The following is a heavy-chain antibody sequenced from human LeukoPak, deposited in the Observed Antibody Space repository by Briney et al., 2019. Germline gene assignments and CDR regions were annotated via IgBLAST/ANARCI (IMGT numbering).Heavy chain of an antibody. CDR1: GGSISSYY. D-gene: IGHD3-16*02. CDR2: SYTIGST. Sequence: SETLSLTCTVSGGSISSYYWSWIRQPQGRGLGWIGFSYTIGSTNYNPSLKSRVTISVDTSKNQFSLKLSSVTAADTAVYYCAREYYDYVWGSYRYNWFDPWGQGTLVTVSS. CDR3: AREYYDYVWGSYRYNWFDP. V-gene: IGHV4-4*08. J-gene: IGHJ5*02.